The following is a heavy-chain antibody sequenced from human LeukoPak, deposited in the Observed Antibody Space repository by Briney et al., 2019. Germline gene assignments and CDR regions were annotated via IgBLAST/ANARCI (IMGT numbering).Heavy chain of an antibody. V-gene: IGHV3-74*01. J-gene: IGHJ5*02. CDR1: GFSFSRYW. CDR3: ARDLGQYYDTSDNWFDP. Sequence: GGSLRLSCAAPGFSFSRYWMSWVRQAPGKGLVWVSRINSDGINTSYADSVKGRFTISRDNAKNTLNLQMNSLRAEDTAVYYCARDLGQYYDTSDNWFDPWGQGTLVTVSS. CDR2: INSDGINT. D-gene: IGHD3-22*01.